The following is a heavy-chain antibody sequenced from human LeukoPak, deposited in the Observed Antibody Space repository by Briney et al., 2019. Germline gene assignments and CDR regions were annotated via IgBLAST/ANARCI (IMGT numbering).Heavy chain of an antibody. CDR3: ARGPTTVTRAFDY. CDR1: GGSISIYY. V-gene: IGHV4-4*07. J-gene: IGHJ4*02. Sequence: SETLSLTCTVSGGSISIYYWSWIRQPAGKGLEWIGHIYTSGSTNYNPSLRSRVTMSIDTSKNQFSLTLSSVTAADTAVYYCARGPTTVTRAFDYWGQGSLVTVSS. D-gene: IGHD4-17*01. CDR2: IYTSGST.